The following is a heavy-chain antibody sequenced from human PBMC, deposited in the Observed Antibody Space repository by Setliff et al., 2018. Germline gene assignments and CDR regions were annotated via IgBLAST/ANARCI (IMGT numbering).Heavy chain of an antibody. CDR1: RYTFNDYY. Sequence: ASVKVSCKAFRYTFNDYYIHWVRQTPGQGLEWMGRINPSSGGTDDAQNFLGRVTMTRDTAISTAYMELSRLTSDDTAVYYCARAEYTSSSLYYYLDVWGKGTTVTVSS. J-gene: IGHJ6*03. V-gene: IGHV1-2*06. CDR2: INPSSGGT. D-gene: IGHD6-6*01. CDR3: ARAEYTSSSLYYYLDV.